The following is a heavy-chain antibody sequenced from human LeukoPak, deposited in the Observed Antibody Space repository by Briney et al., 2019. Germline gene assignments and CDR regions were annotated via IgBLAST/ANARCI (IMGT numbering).Heavy chain of an antibody. CDR2: ITSTTGST. V-gene: IGHV3-23*01. D-gene: IGHD4-23*01. J-gene: IGHJ3*01. CDR1: GFTFSIYA. CDR3: AKDPNGDYVGAFDF. Sequence: PGGSLRLSCAASGFTFSIYAMHWVRQAPGKGLEWVSTITSTTGSTSYADSVKGRFTISRDNSKRTLYLQMDSLRAEDTALYYCAKDPNGDYVGAFDFWGQGTLVTVSS.